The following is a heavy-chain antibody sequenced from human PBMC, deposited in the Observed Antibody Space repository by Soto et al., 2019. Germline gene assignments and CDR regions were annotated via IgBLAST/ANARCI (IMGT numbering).Heavy chain of an antibody. J-gene: IGHJ6*02. CDR1: GFTFSSYA. V-gene: IGHV3-23*01. D-gene: IGHD2-2*02. CDR2: ISGSGGST. CDR3: ARGQVRADIVVVPAAIMAATNYYYRMDV. Sequence: PGGSLRLSCAASGFTFSSYAMSWVRQAPGKXLEWVSAISGSGGSTYYADSVKGRFTISRDNSKNTLYLQMNSLRAEDTAVYYCARGQVRADIVVVPAAIMAATNYYYRMDVWGQGTTVTVSS.